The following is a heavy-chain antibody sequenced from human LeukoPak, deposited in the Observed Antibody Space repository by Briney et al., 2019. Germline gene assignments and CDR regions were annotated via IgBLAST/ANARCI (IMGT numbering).Heavy chain of an antibody. CDR2: ISSSSSYI. CDR1: GYSISSGYY. D-gene: IGHD6-13*01. Sequence: ETLSLTCTVSGYSISSGYYWGWIRQPPGKGLEWVSSISSSSSYIYYAGSVQGRFTISRDNSKNTVYLQMSSLRAEDTAVYYCAKESPTIRSSSWLHYFDNWGQGTLVTVSS. J-gene: IGHJ4*02. CDR3: AKESPTIRSSSWLHYFDN. V-gene: IGHV3-23*01.